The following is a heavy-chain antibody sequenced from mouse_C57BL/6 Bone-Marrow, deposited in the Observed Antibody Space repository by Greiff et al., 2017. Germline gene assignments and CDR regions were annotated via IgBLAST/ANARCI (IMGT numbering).Heavy chain of an antibody. Sequence: VQLKQSGAELAKPGASVKLSCKASGYTFTSYWMHWVKQRPGQGLEWIGYINPSSGYTKYNQKFKDKATLTADKSSSTAYMQLSSLTYEDSAVYYCARWVYDGYHYFDYWGQGTTLTVSS. CDR1: GYTFTSYW. J-gene: IGHJ2*01. CDR2: INPSSGYT. D-gene: IGHD2-3*01. V-gene: IGHV1-7*01. CDR3: ARWVYDGYHYFDY.